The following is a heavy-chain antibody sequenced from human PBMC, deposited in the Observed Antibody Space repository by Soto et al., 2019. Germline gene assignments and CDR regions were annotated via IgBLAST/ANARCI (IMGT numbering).Heavy chain of an antibody. Sequence: QVQLVQSGGEVKKPGASVKLSCTASGYTFTSYGISWVRQAPGQGLEWMGWISAYNGKTNYAQNVQGRVTMTTDTSTRTAYMYLRSLRSDDKAVYYCARGGDVNYYHGMDVWGQGTTVTVSS. CDR3: ARGGDVNYYHGMDV. CDR2: ISAYNGKT. J-gene: IGHJ6*02. CDR1: GYTFTSYG. D-gene: IGHD5-12*01. V-gene: IGHV1-18*01.